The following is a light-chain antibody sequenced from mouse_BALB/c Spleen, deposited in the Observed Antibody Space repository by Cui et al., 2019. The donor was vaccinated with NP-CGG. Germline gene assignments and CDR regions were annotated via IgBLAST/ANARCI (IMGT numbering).Light chain of an antibody. Sequence: AAVTPESALLTSPGETVILTSRPTTGAVTTSNYANWLQEKPDHLHTGLIGGTNNRAPGVPARCSGSLIEDKAAITISGAQTEDEAIYGCALWYSNHWVFGGGTKLTVL. CDR3: ALWYSNHWV. CDR1: TGAVTTSNY. CDR2: GTN. J-gene: IGLJ1*01. V-gene: IGLV1*01.